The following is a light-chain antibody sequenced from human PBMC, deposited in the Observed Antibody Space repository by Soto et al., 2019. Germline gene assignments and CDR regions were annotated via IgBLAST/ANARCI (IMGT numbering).Light chain of an antibody. CDR1: ALPKKY. CDR3: YSTDSSGNHRV. J-gene: IGLJ2*01. CDR2: EDS. Sequence: SYELTQPPSVSVSPGQTARITCSGAALPKKYAYWYQQKSGQAPVLFIYEDSKRTSGIPERFSGSSSGTMATLTISGAQVEDEADYYCYSTDSSGNHRVFGGGTKVTVL. V-gene: IGLV3-10*01.